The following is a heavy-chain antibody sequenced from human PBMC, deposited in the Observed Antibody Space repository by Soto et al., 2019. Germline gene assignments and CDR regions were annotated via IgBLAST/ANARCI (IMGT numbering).Heavy chain of an antibody. CDR1: GGTFSTYT. J-gene: IGHJ4*02. Sequence: QVQLVQSGAEVKKPGSSVNVSCKVSGGTFSTYTISWVRQAPGQGLEWMGRIIPLLGLTNHAKKLQGRVTITANKSTNTTNLEMTGLSSEDTAVYYRAFDVTTGVVYFDNWGQGTLVTVSS. CDR3: AFDVTTGVVYFDN. D-gene: IGHD1-1*01. V-gene: IGHV1-69*02. CDR2: IIPLLGLT.